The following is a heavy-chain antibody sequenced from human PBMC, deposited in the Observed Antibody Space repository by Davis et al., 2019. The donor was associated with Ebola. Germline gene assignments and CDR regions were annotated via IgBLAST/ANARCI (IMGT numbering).Heavy chain of an antibody. CDR3: ARHLQQWRSSGHGFDI. D-gene: IGHD6-19*01. V-gene: IGHV4-34*01. J-gene: IGHJ3*02. CDR1: GGSFSGYY. Sequence: MPSETLSLTCAVYGGSFSGYYWSWIRPPPGKGLEWIGEINHSGSTYYTPSLKSRVTISVDTSKNQFSLKLTSVTAADTAVYYCARHLQQWRSSGHGFDIWGQGTMVTVSS. CDR2: INHSGST.